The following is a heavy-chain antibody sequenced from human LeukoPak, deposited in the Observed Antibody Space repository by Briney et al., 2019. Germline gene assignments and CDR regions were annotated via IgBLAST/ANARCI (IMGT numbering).Heavy chain of an antibody. CDR3: AGGPTSSFDY. CDR2: LYYTGST. V-gene: IGHV4-59*08. J-gene: IGHJ4*02. Sequence: PSETLSLTCTVSGDSISTHYWSWLRQPTGKGLEWIGYLYYTGSTNYNPSLKSRVTISVDRSKKQFSLKVSSVTAADTAVYYCAGGPTSSFDYWGQGTLVTVSS. CDR1: GDSISTHY. D-gene: IGHD2-2*01.